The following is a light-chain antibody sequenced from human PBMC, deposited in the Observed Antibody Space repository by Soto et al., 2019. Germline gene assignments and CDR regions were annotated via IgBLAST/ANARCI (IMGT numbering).Light chain of an antibody. CDR1: QSISSW. CDR2: KAS. CDR3: QQYRGT. J-gene: IGKJ1*01. Sequence: IQMTQSPSNISALLGHRVPITCRASQSISSWLAWYQQKPGKAPKLLIYKASSLESGVPSRFSGSGSGTEFTLTISSLQPDDFATYYCQQYRGTFGQGTKVDIK. V-gene: IGKV1-5*03.